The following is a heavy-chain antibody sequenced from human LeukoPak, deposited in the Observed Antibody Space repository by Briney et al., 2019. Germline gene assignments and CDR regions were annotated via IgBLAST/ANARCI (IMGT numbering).Heavy chain of an antibody. D-gene: IGHD4-17*01. CDR2: IGTAGDT. Sequence: QSGGSLRLSCAASGFTFSSYDMHWVRQATGIGLEWVSAIGTAGDTYYPGSVKGRFTISRENAKNSLYLQMNSLRAGDTAVYYCARAIHSDGDYRFDYWGQGTLVTVSS. V-gene: IGHV3-13*01. CDR3: ARAIHSDGDYRFDY. CDR1: GFTFSSYD. J-gene: IGHJ4*02.